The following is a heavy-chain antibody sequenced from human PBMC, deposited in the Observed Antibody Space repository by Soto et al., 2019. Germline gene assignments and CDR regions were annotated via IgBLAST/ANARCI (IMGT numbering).Heavy chain of an antibody. Sequence: EVQLLESGGALVQPGGSLRLSCTASGSTFSSYAMNWVRQAPGKGLEWVSSIGESGGSVFYADAVRGRFSISRDNFKNTLYLQMNILRAEDTAVYYCASFGEARFYYMDVWGKGTTVTVSS. D-gene: IGHD3-10*01. CDR1: GSTFSSYA. V-gene: IGHV3-23*01. CDR3: ASFGEARFYYMDV. J-gene: IGHJ6*03. CDR2: IGESGGSV.